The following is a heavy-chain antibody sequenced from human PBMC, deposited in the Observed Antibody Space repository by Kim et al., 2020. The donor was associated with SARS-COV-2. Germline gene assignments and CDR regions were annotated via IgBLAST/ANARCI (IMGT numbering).Heavy chain of an antibody. CDR1: GYTFTGHF. Sequence: ASVKVSCKASGYTFTGHFILWVRQAPGQGLDWMGRINPNNGDTNFAQKFRGRVSMTRDLSTNTAYLEVQNLRSDDTGVYYCARDENGAFAVVGAPCDYGGQGALVTVTS. CDR2: INPNNGDT. J-gene: IGHJ4*02. V-gene: IGHV1-2*05. D-gene: IGHD6-19*01. CDR3: ARDENGAFAVVGAPCDY.